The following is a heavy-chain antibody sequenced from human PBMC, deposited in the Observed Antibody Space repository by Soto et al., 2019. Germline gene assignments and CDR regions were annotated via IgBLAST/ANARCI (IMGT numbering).Heavy chain of an antibody. D-gene: IGHD3-10*01. J-gene: IGHJ3*02. V-gene: IGHV4-34*01. CDR2: INHSGST. CDR3: ARYSDYYGSGSYNDAFDI. CDR1: GGSFSGYY. Sequence: SETLSLTCAVYGGSFSGYYWSWIRQPPGKGLEWIGEINHSGSTNYNPSLKSRVTISVDTSKNQFSLKLSSVTAADTAVYYCARYSDYYGSGSYNDAFDIWGQGTMVTVSS.